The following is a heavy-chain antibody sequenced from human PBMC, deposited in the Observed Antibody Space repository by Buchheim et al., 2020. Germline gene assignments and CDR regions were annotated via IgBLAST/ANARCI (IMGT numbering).Heavy chain of an antibody. J-gene: IGHJ6*02. D-gene: IGHD6-13*01. Sequence: QVQLVQSGAEVKKPGASAKVSCKASGYTFTSYYMHWVRQAPGQGLEWMGIINPSGGSTSYAQKFQGRVTMTRDTSTSTVYMEPSSLRSEDTAVYYCARDVGSIAAAGTGDFYYGMDVWGQGTT. V-gene: IGHV1-46*01. CDR2: INPSGGST. CDR3: ARDVGSIAAAGTGDFYYGMDV. CDR1: GYTFTSYY.